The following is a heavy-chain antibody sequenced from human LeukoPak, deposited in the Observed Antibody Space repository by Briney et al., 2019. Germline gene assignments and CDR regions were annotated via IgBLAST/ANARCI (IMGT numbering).Heavy chain of an antibody. CDR3: AGGTGFIIKD. J-gene: IGHJ4*02. CDR1: GFAFSLYW. CDR2: IKQDGSEK. V-gene: IGHV3-7*03. D-gene: IGHD3-9*01. Sequence: GGSLRLSCAASGFAFSLYWMNWVRRAPGKGLEWVANIKQDGSEKNYVDSVKGRFTISRDNAKNSLYLQMNNLRVEDTAMYYCAGGTGFIIKDWGQGTLVTVSS.